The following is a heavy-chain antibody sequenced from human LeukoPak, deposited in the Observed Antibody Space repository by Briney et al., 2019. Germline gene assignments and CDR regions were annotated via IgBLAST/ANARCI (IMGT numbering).Heavy chain of an antibody. J-gene: IGHJ3*02. CDR3: ARRSSWGGDAFDI. Sequence: ASVKVSCKASGYTFTGYYMHWVRQAPGQGLEWMGWINPNSGGTNYAQKFQGRVTMTRDTSISTAYMELSSLRSEDTAVYYCARRSSWGGDAFDIWGQGTMVTVSS. D-gene: IGHD6-13*01. V-gene: IGHV1-2*02. CDR2: INPNSGGT. CDR1: GYTFTGYY.